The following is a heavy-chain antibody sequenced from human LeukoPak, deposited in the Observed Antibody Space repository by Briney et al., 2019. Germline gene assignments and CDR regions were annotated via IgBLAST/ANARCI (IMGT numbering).Heavy chain of an antibody. V-gene: IGHV3-30*02. CDR3: AKDSDCPSAGCYDYYYYYMDV. CDR1: GFIFSSYG. J-gene: IGHJ6*03. D-gene: IGHD2-2*01. CDR2: IRNDGSYK. Sequence: PGGSLRLSCAASGFIFSSYGMHWVRQPPGKGLEWVAFIRNDGSYKYYADSVKGRFTISRDNSKNTLYLQMNSLRAEDTSVYYCAKDSDCPSAGCYDYYYYYMDVWGIGTTVTVSS.